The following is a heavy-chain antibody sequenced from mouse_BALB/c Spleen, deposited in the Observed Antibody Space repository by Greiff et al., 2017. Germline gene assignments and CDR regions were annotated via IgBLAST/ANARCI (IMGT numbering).Heavy chain of an antibody. Sequence: QVHVKQSGAELAKPGASVKMSCKASGYTFTSYWMHWVKRRPGQGLEWIGYINPSTGYTEYNQKFKDKATLTADKSSSTAYMQLSSLTSEDSAVYYCARGYDEFAYWGQGTLVTVSA. CDR2: INPSTGYT. CDR3: ARGYDEFAY. J-gene: IGHJ3*01. D-gene: IGHD2-2*01. CDR1: GYTFTSYW. V-gene: IGHV1-7*01.